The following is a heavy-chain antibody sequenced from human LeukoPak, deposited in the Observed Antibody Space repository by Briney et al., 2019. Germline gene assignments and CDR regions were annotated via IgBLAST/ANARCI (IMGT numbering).Heavy chain of an antibody. D-gene: IGHD1-26*01. CDR1: GFTFISYA. Sequence: GGSLRLSCAASGFTFISYAMHWVRQAPGKGLEWVALISYDGTNKYYADSVKGRFTISRDDSKSTLYLQMNSLRAEDTAVYYCARSFGGSYAYFDYWGQGTLVTVSP. V-gene: IGHV3-30-3*01. J-gene: IGHJ4*02. CDR2: ISYDGTNK. CDR3: ARSFGGSYAYFDY.